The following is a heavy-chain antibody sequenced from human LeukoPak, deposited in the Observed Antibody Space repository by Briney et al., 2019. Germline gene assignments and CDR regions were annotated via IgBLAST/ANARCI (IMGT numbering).Heavy chain of an antibody. D-gene: IGHD4-17*01. CDR3: ARGDDYGDYWGLY. V-gene: IGHV1-46*01. J-gene: IGHJ4*02. Sequence: GASVEVSCKASGGTFSSYAISWVRQAPGQGLEWMGIINPSGGSTSYAQKLQGRVTMTTDTSTSTAYMELRSLISDDAAVYYCARGDDYGDYWGLYWGQGTLVTVSS. CDR2: INPSGGST. CDR1: GGTFSSYA.